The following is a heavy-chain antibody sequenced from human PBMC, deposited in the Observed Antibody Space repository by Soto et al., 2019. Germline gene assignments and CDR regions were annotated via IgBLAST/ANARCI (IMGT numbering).Heavy chain of an antibody. J-gene: IGHJ6*02. D-gene: IGHD3-10*01. CDR2: ILNDGSNR. V-gene: IGHV3-33*01. CDR1: GFTFSNYG. Sequence: QVQLVESGGGVVQPGRYLRLSCAASGFTFSNYGMHWVRQAPGKGLEWVAVILNDGSNRYHAESVKDRLTISRDNSKHTLYLQMNSLRAEDTAVYYCARDDEYSGNGMDVWGQGTTVTVS. CDR3: ARDDEYSGNGMDV.